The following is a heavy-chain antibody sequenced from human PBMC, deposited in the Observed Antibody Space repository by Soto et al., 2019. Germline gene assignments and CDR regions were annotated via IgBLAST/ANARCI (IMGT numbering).Heavy chain of an antibody. Sequence: GGSLRLSCAASGFTFSSYGMNWVRQAPGKGLEWVPGISGSAVGTYYADSVKGRFTISRDNSKNTLYLQMNSLRAEDTAVYYCAALYTSSPGYYWGQGTLVTVSS. CDR3: AALYTSSPGYY. J-gene: IGHJ4*02. V-gene: IGHV3-23*01. D-gene: IGHD6-6*01. CDR2: ISGSAVGT. CDR1: GFTFSSYG.